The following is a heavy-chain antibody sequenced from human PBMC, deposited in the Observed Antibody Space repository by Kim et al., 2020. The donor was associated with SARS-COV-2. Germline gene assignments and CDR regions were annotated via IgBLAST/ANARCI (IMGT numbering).Heavy chain of an antibody. CDR1: GFTFSSYG. J-gene: IGHJ5*02. CDR3: AKDRGGMPLFDP. Sequence: LSLTCAASGFTFSSYGMHWVRQAPGKGLEWVAVISYDGSNKYYADSVKGRFTISRDNSKTTLYLQMNSLRAEDTAVYYCAKDRGGMPLFDPWGQGTLVTVSS. CDR2: ISYDGSNK. V-gene: IGHV3-30*18. D-gene: IGHD3-16*01.